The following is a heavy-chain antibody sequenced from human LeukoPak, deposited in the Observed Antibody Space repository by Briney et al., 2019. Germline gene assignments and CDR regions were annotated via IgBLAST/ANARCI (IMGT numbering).Heavy chain of an antibody. D-gene: IGHD6-13*01. CDR1: GFTFDDYA. CDR3: AKDRRYSSSWAFDY. V-gene: IGHV3-9*01. J-gene: IGHJ4*02. Sequence: GGSLRLSCAASGFTFDDYAMHWVRQAPGKGLEWVSGISRNSGSIGYADSVKGRFTISRDNAKDSLYLQMNSLRAEDTALYYCAKDRRYSSSWAFDYWGQGTLVTVSS. CDR2: ISRNSGSI.